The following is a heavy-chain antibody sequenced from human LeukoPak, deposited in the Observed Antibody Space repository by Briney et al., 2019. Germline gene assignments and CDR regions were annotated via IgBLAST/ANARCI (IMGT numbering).Heavy chain of an antibody. J-gene: IGHJ4*02. V-gene: IGHV3-30*02. CDR2: IRSDGSDK. CDR1: GFTFSGYD. D-gene: IGHD6-13*01. Sequence: GGSLRLSCAASGFTFSGYDMHWVRQAPGKGLEWVALIRSDGSDKYYADSVKGRFTISRDNSKNTVFLQMNSLRAEDTAVYYCAKDIAAAGGPCAYWGRGTLVTVSS. CDR3: AKDIAAAGGPCAY.